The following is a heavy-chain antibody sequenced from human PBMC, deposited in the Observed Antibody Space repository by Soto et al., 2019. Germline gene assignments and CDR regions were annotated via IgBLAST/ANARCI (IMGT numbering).Heavy chain of an antibody. V-gene: IGHV4-31*03. CDR3: ARRLIVVVPAAPGANWFDP. CDR2: IYYSGST. J-gene: IGHJ5*02. CDR1: GGSISSGGYY. D-gene: IGHD2-2*01. Sequence: SSETLSLTCTVSGGSISSGGYYWSWIRQHPGKGLEWIGYIYYSGSTYYNPSLKCRVTISVDTSKNQFSLKLSSVTAADTAVYYCARRLIVVVPAAPGANWFDPWGQGNLVTVSS.